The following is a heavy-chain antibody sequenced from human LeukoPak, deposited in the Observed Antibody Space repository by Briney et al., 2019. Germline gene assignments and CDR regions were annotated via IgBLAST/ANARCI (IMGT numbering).Heavy chain of an antibody. CDR3: ARGGGPVSIAVAGRGRYDAFDI. J-gene: IGHJ3*02. Sequence: PSETLSLTCAVYGGSFSGYYWSWIRQPPGKGLEWIGEINHSGSTNYNPSLKSRVTISVDTSKNQFSLKLSSVTAADTAVYYCARGGGPVSIAVAGRGRYDAFDIWGQGTMVTVSS. D-gene: IGHD6-19*01. CDR2: INHSGST. V-gene: IGHV4-34*01. CDR1: GGSFSGYY.